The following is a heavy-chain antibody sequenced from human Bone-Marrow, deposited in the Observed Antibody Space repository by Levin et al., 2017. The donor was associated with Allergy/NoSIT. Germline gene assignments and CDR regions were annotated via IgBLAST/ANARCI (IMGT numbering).Heavy chain of an antibody. Sequence: GGSLRLSCAASGFTFSAYSMNWVRQAPGKGLEWVASVSSNSDFVYYADSVKGRFTISRDNAKNALFLQMNSLRAEDPAVYYCAREGSGDSQFYYYFLDAWGKGTTVTVSS. V-gene: IGHV3-21*01. D-gene: IGHD3-10*01. CDR1: GFTFSAYS. CDR3: AREGSGDSQFYYYFLDA. CDR2: VSSNSDFV. J-gene: IGHJ6*03.